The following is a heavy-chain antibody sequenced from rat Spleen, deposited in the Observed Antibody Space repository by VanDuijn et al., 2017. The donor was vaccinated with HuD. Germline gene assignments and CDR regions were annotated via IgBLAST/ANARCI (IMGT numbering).Heavy chain of an antibody. CDR1: GFIFSDYG. Sequence: EVQLVESGGGLVQPGRSLQLSCAASGFIFSDYGMAWVRQTPKKGLEWVATINYEGSGTYYQDSVKGRFNISRDNAKNTQYLQMDSLRSEATATYYCARPNYGGYWFAYWGQGTLVTVSS. V-gene: IGHV5-7*01. CDR3: ARPNYGGYWFAY. CDR2: INYEGSGT. D-gene: IGHD1-11*01. J-gene: IGHJ3*01.